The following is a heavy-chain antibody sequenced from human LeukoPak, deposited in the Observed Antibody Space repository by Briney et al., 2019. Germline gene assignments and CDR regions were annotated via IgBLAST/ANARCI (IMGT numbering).Heavy chain of an antibody. CDR2: IYYSGST. D-gene: IGHD6-13*01. V-gene: IGHV4-39*01. CDR1: GGSISSSSYY. J-gene: IGHJ4*02. CDR3: ARCVQQLPDY. Sequence: SETLSLTCTVSGGSISSSSYYWGWIRQPPGKGLEWIGSIYYSGSTYYNPSLKSRVTISVDTSKNQFSPKLSSVTAADTAVHYCARCVQQLPDYWGQGTLVTVSS.